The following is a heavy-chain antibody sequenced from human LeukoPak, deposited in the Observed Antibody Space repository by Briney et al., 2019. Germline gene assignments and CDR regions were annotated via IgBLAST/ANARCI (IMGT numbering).Heavy chain of an antibody. V-gene: IGHV1-46*01. J-gene: IGHJ4*02. Sequence: ASVKVSCKPSGYTFTNFYMHWVRQAPGQGLEWMGIINPSGANTGYAQKFQGRVTMTRDTSTSTVYMELSSLRSQDTAVYYCAREVGIRGHLDYWGRGTPVTVSS. CDR3: AREVGIRGHLDY. CDR2: INPSGANT. CDR1: GYTFTNFY. D-gene: IGHD1-26*01.